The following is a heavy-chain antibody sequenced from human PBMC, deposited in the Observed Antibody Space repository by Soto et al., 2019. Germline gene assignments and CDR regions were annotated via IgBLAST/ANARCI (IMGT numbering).Heavy chain of an antibody. CDR1: GFTFSSYA. CDR3: ARAGLRLGGIDYYYYGLDV. CDR2: ISYDGSNK. D-gene: IGHD3-16*01. V-gene: IGHV3-30-3*01. Sequence: PGGSLRLSCAASGFTFSSYAMHWVRQAPGKGLEWVAVISYDGSNKYYADSVKGRFTISRDNSKNTLYLQMNSLRAEDTAVYYCARAGLRLGGIDYYYYGLDVWGQGTTVTVSS. J-gene: IGHJ6*02.